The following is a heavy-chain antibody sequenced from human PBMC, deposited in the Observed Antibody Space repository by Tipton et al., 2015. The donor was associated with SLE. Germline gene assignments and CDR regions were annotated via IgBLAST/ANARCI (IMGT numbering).Heavy chain of an antibody. CDR1: GFIFSSYW. CDR3: ASALRAAYDSGSSFAY. D-gene: IGHD3-10*01. V-gene: IGHV3-74*01. J-gene: IGHJ4*02. Sequence: GSLRLSCAASGFIFSSYWMHWVRQAPGKGLVWISRISSDGSSTSYADSVKGRFTISRDNAKNTLYLQMNSLRAEDTAVYYCASALRAAYDSGSSFAYWGQGTLVTVSS. CDR2: ISSDGSST.